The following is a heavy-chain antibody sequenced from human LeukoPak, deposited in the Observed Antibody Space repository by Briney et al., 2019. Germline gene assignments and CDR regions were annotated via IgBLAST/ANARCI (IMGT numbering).Heavy chain of an antibody. CDR3: AREIAAADFDY. D-gene: IGHD6-6*01. V-gene: IGHV3-48*02. J-gene: IGHJ4*02. CDR2: ISGSSGSK. Sequence: GGSLRLSCAHSVFTFNRYNMHGVRQAPGKGLEWVSYISGSSGSKYYADSVRGRFTISRDNAKNSLYLQINSLRDEDTAVYYCAREIAAADFDYWGQGTLVTVSS. CDR1: VFTFNRYN.